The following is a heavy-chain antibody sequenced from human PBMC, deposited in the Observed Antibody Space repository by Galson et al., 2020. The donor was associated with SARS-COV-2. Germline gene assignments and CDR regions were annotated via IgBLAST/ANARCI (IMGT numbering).Heavy chain of an antibody. J-gene: IGHJ5*02. CDR3: ARSYDDFATWFDP. Sequence: ASVKVSCKASGYTFTSYEINWVRPAPGQGLEWMGWLHPHSGNTGYAQKFQGRVTMTRTTSISTAYMELNSLTSEDTAVYYCARSYDDFATWFDPWGQGTLVTVSS. V-gene: IGHV1-8*01. CDR2: LHPHSGNT. CDR1: GYTFTSYE. D-gene: IGHD4-17*01.